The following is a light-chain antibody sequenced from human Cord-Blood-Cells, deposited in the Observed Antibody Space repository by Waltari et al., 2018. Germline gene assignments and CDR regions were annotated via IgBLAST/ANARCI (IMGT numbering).Light chain of an antibody. CDR1: SSDVGSSNL. Sequence: QSALPQPASVSGSPGQPITISCTGPSSDVGSSNLFSWYQQHPGTAPKLRIYEGSKRPSGVANRFSGSKSGNTASLTISGRQAEDEADYYCCSYAGSSTLVFGGGTKLTVL. J-gene: IGLJ2*01. V-gene: IGLV2-23*01. CDR3: CSYAGSSTLV. CDR2: EGS.